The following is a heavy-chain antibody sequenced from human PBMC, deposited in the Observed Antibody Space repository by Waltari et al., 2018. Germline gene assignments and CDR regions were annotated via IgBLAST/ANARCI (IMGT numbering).Heavy chain of an antibody. CDR3: ARDLRYFDWFGDTSFDY. D-gene: IGHD3-9*01. V-gene: IGHV3-33*01. CDR1: GFTFSSYG. CDR2: IWYDGSNK. Sequence: QVQLVESGGGVVQPGRSLRLSCAASGFTFSSYGMHLVRPAPGKGLEWVAVIWYDGSNKYYADSVKGRFTISRDNSKNTLYLQMNSLRAEDTAVYYCARDLRYFDWFGDTSFDYWGQGTLVTVSS. J-gene: IGHJ4*02.